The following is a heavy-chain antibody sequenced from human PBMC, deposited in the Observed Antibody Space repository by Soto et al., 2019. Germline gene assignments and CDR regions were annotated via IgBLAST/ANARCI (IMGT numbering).Heavy chain of an antibody. D-gene: IGHD3-3*01. V-gene: IGHV4-30-2*01. Sequence: PSETLSLTCAVSGGSISSGGYSWSWIRQPPGKGLEWIGYIYHSGSTYYNPSLKSRVTISVDRSKNQFSLKLSSVTAADTAVYFCARAGNYDVLSGRMYYFDSWGQGTPVTVSS. CDR2: IYHSGST. J-gene: IGHJ4*02. CDR1: GGSISSGGYS. CDR3: ARAGNYDVLSGRMYYFDS.